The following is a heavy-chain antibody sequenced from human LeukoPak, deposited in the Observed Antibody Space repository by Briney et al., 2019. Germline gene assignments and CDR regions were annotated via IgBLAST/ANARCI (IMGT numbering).Heavy chain of an antibody. Sequence: SETLSLTCIVSGGSISSYYLSWIRQPAGKGLEWIGRIYSSGSANYNPSLKSQVSMSVDTSKNQFSLKLNSVTDADTAVYYCARNYYDTNGYYSGFDYWGQGTLVTVSS. V-gene: IGHV4-4*07. J-gene: IGHJ4*02. CDR3: ARNYYDTNGYYSGFDY. D-gene: IGHD3-22*01. CDR2: IYSSGSA. CDR1: GGSISSYY.